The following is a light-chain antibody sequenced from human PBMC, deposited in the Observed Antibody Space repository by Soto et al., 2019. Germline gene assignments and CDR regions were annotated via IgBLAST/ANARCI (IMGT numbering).Light chain of an antibody. Sequence: QSVLTQPASVSGPPGQSITISCTGTSSDVGGYNSVSWYQQHPGKAPKLMIYEVSNRPSGVSNRFSGSKSGNTASLTVSGLQAEDEADYYCSPFTSSSTLYVFGTGTKVTVL. J-gene: IGLJ1*01. CDR1: SSDVGGYNS. CDR3: SPFTSSSTLYV. CDR2: EVS. V-gene: IGLV2-14*01.